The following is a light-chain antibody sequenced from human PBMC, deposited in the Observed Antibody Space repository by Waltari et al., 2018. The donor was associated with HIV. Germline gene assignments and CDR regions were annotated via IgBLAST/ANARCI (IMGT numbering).Light chain of an antibody. CDR3: GTWDSGLSAVV. CDR1: SSNIGSND. V-gene: IGLV1-51*01. Sequence: QSVLTQPPSVSVAPGQRVTISCSGSSSNIGSNDVSWYQQLPGTAPKLLIFDNYKRPSGIPDRFSGSKSGTSATLGITGLQTGDEADYYCGTWDSGLSAVVFGGGTKLTVL. J-gene: IGLJ3*02. CDR2: DNY.